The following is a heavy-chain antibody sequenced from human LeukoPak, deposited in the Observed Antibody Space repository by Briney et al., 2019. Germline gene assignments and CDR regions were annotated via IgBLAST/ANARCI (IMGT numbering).Heavy chain of an antibody. CDR1: GGSFSGFY. V-gene: IGHV4-59*10. D-gene: IGHD2-15*01. CDR3: ARVIGYCSGGSCSPYYFDY. Sequence: SETLSLTCAVYGGSFSGFYWSWIRQPAGKGLEWVGRIYHSGSTYYNPSLKSRVTISVDTSKNQFSLKLSSVTAADTAVFYCARVIGYCSGGSCSPYYFDYWGQGTLVTVSS. J-gene: IGHJ4*02. CDR2: IYHSGST.